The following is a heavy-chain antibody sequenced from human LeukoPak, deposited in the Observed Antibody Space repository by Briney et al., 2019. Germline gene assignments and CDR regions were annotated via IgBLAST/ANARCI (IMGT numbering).Heavy chain of an antibody. Sequence: SETLSLTCGVSGGSITNTNYWTWVRQPPGKGLEWIGEVNLQGSTNYNPSLMGRVAISVDTSANHISLQSTSVTAADTAVYYCAREGGPYRPLDYSGQGTLVTVSS. V-gene: IGHV4-4*02. CDR3: AREGGPYRPLDY. J-gene: IGHJ4*02. CDR1: GGSITNTNY. CDR2: VNLQGST.